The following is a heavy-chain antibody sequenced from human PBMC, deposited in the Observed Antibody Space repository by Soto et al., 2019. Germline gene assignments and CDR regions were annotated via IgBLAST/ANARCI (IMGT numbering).Heavy chain of an antibody. CDR1: GFTFSSYG. CDR2: IWYDGSNK. Sequence: GGSLRLSCAASGFTFSSYGMHWVRQAPGKGLEWVAVIWYDGSNKYYADSVKGRFTISRDNSKNTLYLQMNSLRAEDTAVYYCARGPDILTGYYKDSSLDYWGQGTLVTVSS. D-gene: IGHD3-9*01. V-gene: IGHV3-33*01. CDR3: ARGPDILTGYYKDSSLDY. J-gene: IGHJ4*02.